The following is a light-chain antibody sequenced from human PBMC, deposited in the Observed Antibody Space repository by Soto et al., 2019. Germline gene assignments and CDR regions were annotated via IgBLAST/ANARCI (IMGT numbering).Light chain of an antibody. Sequence: DVQMTQSPSSVSASLGDRVTITCRASQRLAGRLAWYQQKPGQAPKPLIYAASTLQSGVPSRFSGSGSGNDFTLTISSLQPEDFATYYCQQTHSLPPTFGHGTRLEIK. CDR3: QQTHSLPPT. CDR2: AAS. V-gene: IGKV1-12*01. CDR1: QRLAGR. J-gene: IGKJ5*01.